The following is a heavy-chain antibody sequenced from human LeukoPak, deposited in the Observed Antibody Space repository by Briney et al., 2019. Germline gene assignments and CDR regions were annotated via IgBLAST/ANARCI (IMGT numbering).Heavy chain of an antibody. CDR3: AKGNSNPTVYYFDY. CDR2: IRYDGSNK. V-gene: IGHV3-30*02. Sequence: GGSLRHSCAASGFTFSSYGMHWVRQAPGKGLEWVAFIRYDGSNKYYADSVKGRFTISRDNSKNTLYLQMNSLRAEDTAVYYCAKGNSNPTVYYFDYWGQGTLVTVSS. D-gene: IGHD4-11*01. J-gene: IGHJ4*02. CDR1: GFTFSSYG.